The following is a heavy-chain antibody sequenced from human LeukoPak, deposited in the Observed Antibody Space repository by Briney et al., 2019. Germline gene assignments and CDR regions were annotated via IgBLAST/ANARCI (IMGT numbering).Heavy chain of an antibody. CDR1: GFTFSSYS. CDR2: ISSSSSYI. V-gene: IGHV3-21*01. CDR3: AKWELYSGFYYIDY. Sequence: PGGSLRLSCAASGFTFSSYSMTWVRQAPGKGLEWVSSISSSSSYIYYADSVKGRFTISRDNAKNSLYLQMNSLRAEDTAVYYCAKWELYSGFYYIDYWGQGTLATVSS. J-gene: IGHJ4*02. D-gene: IGHD1-26*01.